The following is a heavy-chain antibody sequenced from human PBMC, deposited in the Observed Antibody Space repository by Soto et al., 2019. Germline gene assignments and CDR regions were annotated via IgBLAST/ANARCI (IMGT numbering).Heavy chain of an antibody. J-gene: IGHJ4*02. V-gene: IGHV4-34*01. Sequence: QVQLQQWGAGLLKPSETLSLTCAVYGGSFSGYYWSWIRQPLGKGLEWIGEINHSGSTNYNPSLKSRVTISVDTSKNQFSLKLSSVTAADTAVYYCARGKWLRSSFDYWGQGTLVTVSS. CDR1: GGSFSGYY. CDR2: INHSGST. CDR3: ARGKWLRSSFDY. D-gene: IGHD5-12*01.